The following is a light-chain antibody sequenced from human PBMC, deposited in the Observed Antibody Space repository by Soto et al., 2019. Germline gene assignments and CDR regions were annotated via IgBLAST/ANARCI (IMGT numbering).Light chain of an antibody. CDR2: GAS. V-gene: IGKV3-15*01. Sequence: MTQSTSTLSGSVGDRVTITCRASQSVSSNLAWYQQKPGQAPWLLIYGASTRATGIPARFSGSGSETEFTLTISSLQAEDSAVYFCQQYNNWPTWTFGQGTKVDI. J-gene: IGKJ1*01. CDR3: QQYNNWPTWT. CDR1: QSVSSN.